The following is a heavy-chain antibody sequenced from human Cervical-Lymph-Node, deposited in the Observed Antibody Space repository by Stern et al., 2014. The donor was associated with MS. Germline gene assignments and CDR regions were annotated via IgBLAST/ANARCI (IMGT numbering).Heavy chain of an antibody. CDR2: IFPVYGTT. Sequence: QVQLVESGAEVTKPGSSGKGSCKASGGTFSKFPSSWVRQAPGQGLEWMGGIFPVYGTTTYSQDFRCRVTITADFSSITVYMDLISLTSYDTAVYYCALSSETSDRCYSLGYALWGQGTLVTVSS. CDR3: ALSSETSDRCYSLGYAL. CDR1: GGTFSKFP. J-gene: IGHJ4*02. V-gene: IGHV1-69*01. D-gene: IGHD5-18*01.